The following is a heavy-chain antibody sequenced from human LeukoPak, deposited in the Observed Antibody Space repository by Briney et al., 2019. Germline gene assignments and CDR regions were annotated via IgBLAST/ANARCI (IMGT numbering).Heavy chain of an antibody. CDR2: IYTSGST. D-gene: IGHD6-19*01. J-gene: IGHJ5*02. CDR1: GGSISSGGYY. V-gene: IGHV4-61*02. CDR3: ARANRSQQWLVPHNWFDP. Sequence: SETLSLTCAVSGGSISSGGYYWSWIRQPAGKGLEWIGRIYTSGSTNYNPSLKSRVTISVDTSKNQFSLKLSSVTAADTAVYYCARANRSQQWLVPHNWFDPWGQGTLVTVSS.